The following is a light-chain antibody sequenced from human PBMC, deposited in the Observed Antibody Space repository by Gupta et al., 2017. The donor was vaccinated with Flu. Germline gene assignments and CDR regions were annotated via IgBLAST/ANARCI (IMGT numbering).Light chain of an antibody. J-gene: IGKJ2*01. CDR1: QSVSSSY. CDR3: QHYGSSPYT. Sequence: ERATLSCSASQSVSSSYLAWYQQTPGQAPRLLIYGASSRATGIPDRFSGSGSGTDFTLTISRLEPEDFAMYYCQHYGSSPYTFGQGTKLEIK. CDR2: GAS. V-gene: IGKV3-20*01.